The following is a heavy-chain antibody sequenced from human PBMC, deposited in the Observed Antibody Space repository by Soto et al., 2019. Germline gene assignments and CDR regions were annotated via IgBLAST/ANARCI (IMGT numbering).Heavy chain of an antibody. CDR2: INKDGSER. CDR3: ARDGHNTNDVDH. J-gene: IGHJ5*02. D-gene: IGHD1-20*01. CDR1: GFTFDDYW. Sequence: EVQLVECGGVLVQPGGSLRLSCVAPGFTFDDYWMNWVRQAPGKGLEWVAIINKDGSERYYVDSVKGRFTISRDNSKNSLFLQMNSLRVEDTALYYCARDGHNTNDVDHWGQGTLVTVSS. V-gene: IGHV3-7*01.